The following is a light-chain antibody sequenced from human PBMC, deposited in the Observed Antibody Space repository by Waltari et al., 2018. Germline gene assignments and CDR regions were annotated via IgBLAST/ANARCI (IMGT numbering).Light chain of an antibody. CDR3: QQYYTTPFT. CDR1: QSVSSK. CDR2: GAS. V-gene: IGKV3-15*01. Sequence: EIVMTQSPATLSVSPGERATLSCRASQSVSSKLAWYQQKPGQAPRLLIYGASTRATGVPAMFSGSGSGPEYILTISSLQSEDFAVYYCQQYYTTPFTFGPGTKVDIK. J-gene: IGKJ3*01.